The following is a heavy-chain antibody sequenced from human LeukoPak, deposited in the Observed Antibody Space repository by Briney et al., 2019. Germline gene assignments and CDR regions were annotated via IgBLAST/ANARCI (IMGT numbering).Heavy chain of an antibody. V-gene: IGHV1-2*02. D-gene: IGHD3-22*01. CDR2: INPNSGGT. CDR1: GYTFTGYY. CDR3: ARDLVYYDSSGQFDY. Sequence: GASVKVSCKASGYTFTGYYMHWVRQAPGQGLEWMGWINPNSGGTNYAQKFQGRVTMTRDTSISTAYMELSRLRSDDTAVYYCARDLVYYDSSGQFDYWGQGTLVTVSS. J-gene: IGHJ4*02.